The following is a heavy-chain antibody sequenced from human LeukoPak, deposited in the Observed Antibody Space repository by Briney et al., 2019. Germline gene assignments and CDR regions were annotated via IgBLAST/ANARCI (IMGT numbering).Heavy chain of an antibody. Sequence: ASVKVSCKASGYTFTGYYMHWVRQAPGQGLEWMGWINPNSGGTNYAQKFQGRVTMTRDTSISTAYMELSRLRSDDTAVYYCARDGCTGGYYYYGMDVWGQGTTVTVSS. CDR3: ARDGCTGGYYYYGMDV. CDR2: INPNSGGT. V-gene: IGHV1-2*02. D-gene: IGHD2-8*02. CDR1: GYTFTGYY. J-gene: IGHJ6*02.